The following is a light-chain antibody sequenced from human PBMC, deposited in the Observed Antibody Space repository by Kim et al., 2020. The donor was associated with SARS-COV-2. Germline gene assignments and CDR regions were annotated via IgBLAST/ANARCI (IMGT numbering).Light chain of an antibody. Sequence: EIVLTQSPGTLSLSPGERATLSCRASQSISSAFLARYQQRPGQAPRLLISGASIRATGIPDRFSGSGSGTDFTLTISRLEPEDFGVYYCQQYGSSLLTFGGGTKVDIK. CDR1: QSISSAF. V-gene: IGKV3-20*01. CDR3: QQYGSSLLT. CDR2: GAS. J-gene: IGKJ4*01.